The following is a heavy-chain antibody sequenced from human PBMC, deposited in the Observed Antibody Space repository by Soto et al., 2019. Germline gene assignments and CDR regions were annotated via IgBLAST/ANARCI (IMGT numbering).Heavy chain of an antibody. D-gene: IGHD6-19*01. V-gene: IGHV1-46*01. CDR3: AGGLAVAGTLDYYYGMDV. J-gene: IGHJ6*02. CDR2: INPSGGST. CDR1: GYTFTSYY. Sequence: GASVKVSCKASGYTFTSYYMHWVRQAPGQGLEWMGIINPSGGSTSYAQKFQGRVTMTRDTSTSTVYMELSSLRSEDTAVYYCAGGLAVAGTLDYYYGMDVWGQGTTVTVSS.